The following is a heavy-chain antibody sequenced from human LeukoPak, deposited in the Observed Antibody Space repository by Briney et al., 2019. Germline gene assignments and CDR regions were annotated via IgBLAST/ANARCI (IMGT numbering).Heavy chain of an antibody. Sequence: GGSLRLSCAASGFTFSSYGMHWVRQAPGKGLEWVAVISYDGSNKYYADSVKGRFTISRDNSKNTLYLQMNSLRAEDTAVYYCASVGRAAAGTAAFDYWGQGTLVTVSS. V-gene: IGHV3-30*03. CDR2: ISYDGSNK. CDR3: ASVGRAAAGTAAFDY. J-gene: IGHJ4*02. D-gene: IGHD6-13*01. CDR1: GFTFSSYG.